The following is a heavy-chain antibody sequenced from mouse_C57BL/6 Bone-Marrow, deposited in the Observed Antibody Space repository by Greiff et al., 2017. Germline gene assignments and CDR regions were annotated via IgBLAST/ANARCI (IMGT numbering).Heavy chain of an antibody. V-gene: IGHV1-69*01. CDR3: ASGLRSFDY. CDR2: IDPSDSYT. Sequence: QVQLQQPGAELVMPGASVKLSCKASGYTFTSYWMHWVKQRPGQGLEWIGEIDPSDSYTNYNQKFKGKSTLTVDTSSSTAYMQLSSLTSEDSAVYYCASGLRSFDYWGQGTTLTVSS. CDR1: GYTFTSYW. D-gene: IGHD2-2*01. J-gene: IGHJ2*01.